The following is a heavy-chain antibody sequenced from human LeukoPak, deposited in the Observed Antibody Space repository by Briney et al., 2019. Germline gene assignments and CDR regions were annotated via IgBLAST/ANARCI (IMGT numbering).Heavy chain of an antibody. CDR3: AGAYGRTGSYFDY. CDR2: INHSGST. CDR1: GGSFSGYY. D-gene: IGHD3-10*02. Sequence: PSETLSLTCAVYGGSFSGYYWSWIRQPPGKGLEWIGEINHSGSTNYNPSLKSRVTISVDTSKNQFSLKLSSVTAADTAVYYCAGAYGRTGSYFDYWGQGTLVTVSS. V-gene: IGHV4-34*01. J-gene: IGHJ4*02.